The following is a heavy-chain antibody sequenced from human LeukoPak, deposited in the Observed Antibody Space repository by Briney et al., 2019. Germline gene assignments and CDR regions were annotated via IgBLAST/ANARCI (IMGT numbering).Heavy chain of an antibody. J-gene: IGHJ4*02. D-gene: IGHD4-17*01. CDR2: INPNSGGT. Sequence: GASVKVSCKASGYTFTGYYMHWVRQAPGQGLEWMGWINPNSGGTNYAQKFQGRVTMTRDTSISTAYMELSRLRSDDTAVYYCARDLLPDYGDHIADYWGQGTLVTVSS. CDR1: GYTFTGYY. V-gene: IGHV1-2*02. CDR3: ARDLLPDYGDHIADY.